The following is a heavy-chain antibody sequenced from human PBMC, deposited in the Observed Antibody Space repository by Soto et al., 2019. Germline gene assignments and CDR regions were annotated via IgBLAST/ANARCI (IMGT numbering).Heavy chain of an antibody. J-gene: IGHJ6*02. CDR1: GYSFTSYW. Sequence: PGESLKISCKGSGYSFTSYWIGWVRQMPGKGLEWMGIIYPGDSDTRYSPSFQGQVTISADKSISTAYLQWSSLKASDTAMYYCARQRRSSASYYYYGMDVWGQGTTVTVSS. V-gene: IGHV5-51*01. D-gene: IGHD6-19*01. CDR2: IYPGDSDT. CDR3: ARQRRSSASYYYYGMDV.